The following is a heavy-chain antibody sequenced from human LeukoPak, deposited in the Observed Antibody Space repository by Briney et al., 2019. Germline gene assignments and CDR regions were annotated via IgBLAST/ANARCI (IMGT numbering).Heavy chain of an antibody. D-gene: IGHD3-10*01. CDR2: IYNSGNT. V-gene: IGHV4-59*01. CDR1: GGSISIYY. J-gene: IGHJ4*02. CDR3: VRDRELNY. Sequence: PSETLSLTCTVSGGSISIYYWSWIRQPPGKGLEWIGYIYNSGNTNYNPSFKSRVTISEDTPKNQFSLKLSSETAADTTVYYCVRDRELNYWGQGTLVTVSS.